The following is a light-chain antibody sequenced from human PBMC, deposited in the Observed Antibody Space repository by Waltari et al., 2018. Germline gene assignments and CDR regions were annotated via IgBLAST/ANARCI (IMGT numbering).Light chain of an antibody. J-gene: IGLJ2*01. V-gene: IGLV3-19*01. CDR2: GKN. Sequence: SSELSQDPAVSVALGQTVRITCQGDSLRTYYASWSRQKPGQSPVLLIYGKNNRPSAIPDRFSASSSGNTASLTIAGARAEDEADYYCNTRDMSGDVVFGGGTKLTVL. CDR3: NTRDMSGDVV. CDR1: SLRTYY.